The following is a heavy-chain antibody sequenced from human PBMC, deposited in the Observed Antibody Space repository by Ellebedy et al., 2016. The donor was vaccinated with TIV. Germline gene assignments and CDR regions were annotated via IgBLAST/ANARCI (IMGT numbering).Heavy chain of an antibody. V-gene: IGHV3-30-3*01. CDR1: GFNFSRYA. CDR2: ISYDGSNK. Sequence: PGGSLRLSCAASGFNFSRYALHWVRQAPGKGLEWVAVISYDGSNKYYADSVKGRFTISRDNSKNTLYLQMNSLRAEDTAVFYCAREWYSSRWLNFFDYWGQGTLVTVSS. D-gene: IGHD6-19*01. J-gene: IGHJ4*02. CDR3: AREWYSSRWLNFFDY.